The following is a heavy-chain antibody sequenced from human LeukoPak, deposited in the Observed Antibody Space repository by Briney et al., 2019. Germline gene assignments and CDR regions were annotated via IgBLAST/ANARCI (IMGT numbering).Heavy chain of an antibody. J-gene: IGHJ4*02. CDR2: INQDGRVI. Sequence: GGSLRLSCAASGFTFSRYWMSWVRQDPGKGLEWVANINQDGRVIYYVDSVKGRFTISRDNAKDSLYLEMNGLRTDDTAVYFCARASSLIGGFDSWGRGTLVTASS. CDR3: ARASSLIGGFDS. CDR1: GFTFSRYW. D-gene: IGHD2-8*01. V-gene: IGHV3-7*03.